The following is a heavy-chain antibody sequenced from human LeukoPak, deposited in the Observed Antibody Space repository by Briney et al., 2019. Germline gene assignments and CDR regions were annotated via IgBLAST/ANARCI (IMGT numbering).Heavy chain of an antibody. D-gene: IGHD1-26*01. CDR3: TKRVKYGGTWDHFAD. V-gene: IGHV3-23*01. Sequence: GGSLRLTCAASGFTFDNYRMSWVRQAPGKGLEWVSTVNADGGNTYYADSVKGRFTISRDNSKSTLILQMNSLRVEDTALYYCTKRVKYGGTWDHFADWGQGTLVTVSS. CDR1: GFTFDNYR. J-gene: IGHJ4*02. CDR2: VNADGGNT.